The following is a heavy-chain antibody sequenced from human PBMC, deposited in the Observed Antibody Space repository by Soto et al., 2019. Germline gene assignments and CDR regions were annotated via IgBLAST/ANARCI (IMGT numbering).Heavy chain of an antibody. CDR2: ISGSGGNT. CDR1: GFTFSSYA. J-gene: IGHJ6*02. Sequence: EVQLLESGGDLGQPGGSLRLSCEASGFTFSSYAMNWVRQAPGKGLEWVSAISGSGGNTFYADSVKGRFTISRDNSKNTLFLQMHSLRAEDTAIYYCAMLNSGSYSYHGMDVWGQGTTVTVSS. CDR3: AMLNSGSYSYHGMDV. V-gene: IGHV3-23*01. D-gene: IGHD1-26*01.